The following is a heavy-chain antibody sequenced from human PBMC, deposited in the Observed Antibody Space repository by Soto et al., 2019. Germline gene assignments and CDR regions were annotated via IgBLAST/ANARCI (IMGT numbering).Heavy chain of an antibody. CDR3: ARLGPYYQSLDP. CDR1: GGSISSGGYY. D-gene: IGHD2-2*01. J-gene: IGHJ5*02. CDR2: IYYSGST. Sequence: PSETLSLTCTVSGGSISSGGYYWSWIRQHPVKGLEWIGYIYYSGSTYYNPSLKSRVTISVDTSKNQFSLKLSSVTAADTAVYYCARLGPYYQSLDPWGPGTLVTVSS. V-gene: IGHV4-31*03.